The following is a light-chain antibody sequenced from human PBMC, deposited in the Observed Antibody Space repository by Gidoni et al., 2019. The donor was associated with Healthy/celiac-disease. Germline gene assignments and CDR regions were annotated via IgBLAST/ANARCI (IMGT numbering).Light chain of an antibody. Sequence: DIVMTQSTLHVPVTPGQPASISCRSSPGILHSNGYYYLNCNLQKPGQSPQLLFYLGSNRASVVPDRCSVGGSGTDFTLKITRVWAEDVGVYFCMRALQTPRTFGQGTKLEIK. CDR2: LGS. V-gene: IGKV2-28*01. CDR3: MRALQTPRT. J-gene: IGKJ2*02. CDR1: PGILHSNGYYY.